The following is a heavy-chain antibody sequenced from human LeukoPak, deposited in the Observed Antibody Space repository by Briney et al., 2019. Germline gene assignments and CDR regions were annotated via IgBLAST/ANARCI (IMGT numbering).Heavy chain of an antibody. CDR3: ARGGPVLPSTKWGLFDY. CDR2: IYHTGNI. J-gene: IGHJ4*02. Sequence: PSETLSLTCAVSGASITSYYWTWIRQPPGKGLEWIGYIYHTGNIKYNPSLNSRVTISIDTSKNQFSLKLSSVTAADTAVYYCARGGPVLPSTKWGLFDYWGQGTLVTVSS. CDR1: GASITSYY. V-gene: IGHV4-59*12. D-gene: IGHD2-2*01.